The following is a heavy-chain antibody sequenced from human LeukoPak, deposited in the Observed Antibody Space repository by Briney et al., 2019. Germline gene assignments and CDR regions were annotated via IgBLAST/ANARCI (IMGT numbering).Heavy chain of an antibody. CDR1: GFTFTSSA. CDR3: AADSSGYHDAFGI. CDR2: IVVGSGNT. V-gene: IGHV1-58*02. J-gene: IGHJ3*02. Sequence: SVKVSCKASGFTFTSSAMQWVRQARGQRLEWIGWIVVGSGNTNYAQKFQERVTITRDMSTSTAYMELSSLRSEDTAVYYCAADSSGYHDAFGIWGQGTMVTVSS. D-gene: IGHD3-22*01.